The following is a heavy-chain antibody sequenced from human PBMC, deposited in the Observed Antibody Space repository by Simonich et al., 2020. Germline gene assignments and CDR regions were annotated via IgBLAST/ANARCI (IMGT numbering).Heavy chain of an antibody. J-gene: IGHJ3*02. D-gene: IGHD6-6*01. CDR2: IKQDGSEK. CDR1: GFTFSSYW. V-gene: IGHV3-7*01. Sequence: EVQLVESGGGLVQPGGSLRLSCAASGFTFSSYWMGWVRQAPGKGLEWVANIKQDGSEKYYGDSVKGRVTISRDNAKNSLYLQMNILRAEDTAVYYCAREGIAARDAFDIWGQGTMVTVSS. CDR3: AREGIAARDAFDI.